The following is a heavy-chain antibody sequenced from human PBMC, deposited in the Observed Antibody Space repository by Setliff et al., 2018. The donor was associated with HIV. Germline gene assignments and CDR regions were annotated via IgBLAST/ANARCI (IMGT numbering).Heavy chain of an antibody. CDR1: DGSISSYY. D-gene: IGHD6-19*01. V-gene: IGHV4-4*08. CDR2: IYTNGST. CDR3: ASGREAVAGALDFDY. Sequence: PSETLSLTCTVSDGSISSYYWSWTRQPPGKALEWSGYIYTNGSTNYNPSLKSRVTISVDTSKNQFSLKLNSVTAAATAVYYCASGREAVAGALDFDYWGQGPLVTVSS. J-gene: IGHJ4*02.